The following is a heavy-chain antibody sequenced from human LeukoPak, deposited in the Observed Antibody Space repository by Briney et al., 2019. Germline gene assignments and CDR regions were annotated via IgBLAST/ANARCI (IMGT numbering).Heavy chain of an antibody. J-gene: IGHJ4*02. D-gene: IGHD1-1*01. CDR2: ISSSSSYI. CDR1: GFTFSSYS. Sequence: NPGGSLRLSCAASGFTFSSYSMNWVRQAPGRGLGWVSSISSSSSYIYYADSVKGRFTISRDNAKNSLYLQMNSVRAEETAVYYCARDRVELEPQFGDSGTVLVSSYFDYWGQGTLVTVSS. V-gene: IGHV3-21*01. CDR3: ARDRVELEPQFGDSGTVLVSSYFDY.